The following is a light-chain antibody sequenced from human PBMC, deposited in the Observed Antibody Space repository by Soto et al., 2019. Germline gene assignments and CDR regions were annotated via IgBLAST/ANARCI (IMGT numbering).Light chain of an antibody. CDR3: QQYGSSLWT. J-gene: IGKJ1*01. Sequence: EIVLTQSPGTLSLSPGERASLSCRASQSVSSTYLAWYQQKPGQAPRLLIYDTSTRATGIPDRFSGSGSGTDFTLTISRLEPEDFAMYYCQQYGSSLWTFGQGTKLEIK. CDR2: DTS. V-gene: IGKV3-20*01. CDR1: QSVSSTY.